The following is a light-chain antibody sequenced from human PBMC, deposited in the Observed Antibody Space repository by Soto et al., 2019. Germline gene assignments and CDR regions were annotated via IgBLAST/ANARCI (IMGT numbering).Light chain of an antibody. CDR3: SSYTSSSTWV. CDR2: EVG. Sequence: QSALTQPASVSGSPGQSITISCTGTTSDVGAYNLVSWYQQFPGKAPKLIIYEVGNRPSGVSDRFSGSKSGNTASLTISVLQTEDEADYYCSSYTSSSTWVFGGGTKLTVL. CDR1: TSDVGAYNL. J-gene: IGLJ3*02. V-gene: IGLV2-14*01.